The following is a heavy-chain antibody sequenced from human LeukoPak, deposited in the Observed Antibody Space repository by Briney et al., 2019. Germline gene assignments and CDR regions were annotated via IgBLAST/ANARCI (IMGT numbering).Heavy chain of an antibody. Sequence: GASVKVSCKASGYTFTSYGISWVRQAPGQGLEWMGWISAYSGDTNYAQNLQGRVTMTTDTSTSTAYMERRSLRSDDTAVYCCARDGSRSWYIYWGQGTLVTVSP. V-gene: IGHV1-18*01. D-gene: IGHD6-13*01. CDR2: ISAYSGDT. CDR3: ARDGSRSWYIY. CDR1: GYTFTSYG. J-gene: IGHJ4*02.